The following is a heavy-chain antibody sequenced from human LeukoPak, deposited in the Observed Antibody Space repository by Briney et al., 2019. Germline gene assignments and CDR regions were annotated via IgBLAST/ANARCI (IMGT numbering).Heavy chain of an antibody. V-gene: IGHV3-23*01. CDR2: ITGSGGST. D-gene: IGHD3-10*02. CDR1: GFTFSGYG. J-gene: IGHJ6*04. Sequence: GGSLRLSCAASGFTFSGYGMSWVRQAPGKGLEWVSGITGSGGSTYYADSVKGRFTISRDNSKNTLHLQMNSLRAEDTAVYYCAELGITMIGGVWGKGTTVTISS. CDR3: AELGITMIGGV.